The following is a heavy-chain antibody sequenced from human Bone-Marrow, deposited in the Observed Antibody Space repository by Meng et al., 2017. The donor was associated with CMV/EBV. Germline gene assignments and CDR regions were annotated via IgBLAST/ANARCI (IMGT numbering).Heavy chain of an antibody. V-gene: IGHV4-38-2*02. J-gene: IGHJ4*02. CDR3: LQLELRLPRF. Sequence: SETLSLTCTVSGYSISSGFHWGWIRQPPGKGLEWIAIIHHSGTTYYNSSLQSRVTILVDTSKNQFSLKVSSVTAADTAVYYCLQLELRLPRFWGQGTLVTFSS. D-gene: IGHD1-1*01. CDR2: IHHSGTT. CDR1: GYSISSGFH.